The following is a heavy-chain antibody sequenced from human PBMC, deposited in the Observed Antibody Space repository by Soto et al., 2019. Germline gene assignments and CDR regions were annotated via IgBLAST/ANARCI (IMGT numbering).Heavy chain of an antibody. CDR3: AGPSYCGGDCYADDFDI. J-gene: IGHJ3*02. D-gene: IGHD2-21*02. V-gene: IGHV5-51*01. CDR1: GYSFTSYW. Sequence: GESLKIACKGSGYSFTSYWIGWVLQMPWKGLEWMGIIYPGDSDTRYSPSFQGQVTISADKSISTAYLQWSSLKASDTAMYYWAGPSYCGGDCYADDFDIWGQGTMVTVS. CDR2: IYPGDSDT.